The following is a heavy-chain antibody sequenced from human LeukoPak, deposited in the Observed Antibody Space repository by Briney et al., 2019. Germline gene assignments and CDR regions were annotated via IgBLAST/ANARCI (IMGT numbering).Heavy chain of an antibody. CDR2: IYYSGST. Sequence: PSETLSLTCTVSGGSISSGDYYWSWTRQPPGKGLEWIGYIYYSGSTYYNPSLKSRVTISVDTSKNQFSLKLSSVTAADTAVYYCARGSMVYAPYYHYGMDVWGQGTTVTVSS. J-gene: IGHJ6*02. CDR3: ARGSMVYAPYYHYGMDV. CDR1: GGSISSGDYY. V-gene: IGHV4-30-4*01. D-gene: IGHD2-8*01.